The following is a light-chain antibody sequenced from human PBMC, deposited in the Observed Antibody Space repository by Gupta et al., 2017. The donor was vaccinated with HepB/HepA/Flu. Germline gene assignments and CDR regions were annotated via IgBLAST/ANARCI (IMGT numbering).Light chain of an antibody. CDR3: QQSNSSRIT. CDR1: QGISSW. Sequence: DIQMTNPPSSVFSSGGDRVTIPCRASQGISSWLAWYQQKPGKAPTLLIYAASRLQSGVPSRFSGSGSGTDFTLTISSLQPEDVATYYCQQSNSSRITFGRGTKVDIK. CDR2: AAS. J-gene: IGKJ4*01. V-gene: IGKV1D-12*01.